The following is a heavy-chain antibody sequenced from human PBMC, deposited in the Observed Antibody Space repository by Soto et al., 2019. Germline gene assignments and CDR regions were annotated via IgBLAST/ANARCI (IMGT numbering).Heavy chain of an antibody. CDR3: ATDMATSPTFGY. CDR1: GYTLTELS. J-gene: IGHJ4*02. CDR2: FDPEDGET. D-gene: IGHD5-12*01. Sequence: GASVKVSCKVSGYTLTELSMHWVRQAPGKGLEWMGGFDPEDGETIYAQKFQGRVTMTEDTSTDTAYMELSSLRSEDTAVYYCATDMATSPTFGYWGQGTLVTVSS. V-gene: IGHV1-24*01.